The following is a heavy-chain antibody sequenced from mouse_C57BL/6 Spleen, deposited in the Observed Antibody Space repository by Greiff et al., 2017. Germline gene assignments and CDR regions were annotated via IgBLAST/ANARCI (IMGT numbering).Heavy chain of an antibody. D-gene: IGHD2-5*01. CDR1: GYTFTSYW. CDR2: ITPSSGYT. J-gene: IGHJ1*03. V-gene: IGHV1-7*01. CDR3: ARYYSNYGWYFDV. Sequence: QVQLQQSGAELAKPGASVKLSCKASGYTFTSYWMHWVKQRPGQGLEWIGYITPSSGYTKYNQKFKDKATLTADKSSSTAYMQMSSLTYEDSAVYYCARYYSNYGWYFDVWGTGTTVTVSS.